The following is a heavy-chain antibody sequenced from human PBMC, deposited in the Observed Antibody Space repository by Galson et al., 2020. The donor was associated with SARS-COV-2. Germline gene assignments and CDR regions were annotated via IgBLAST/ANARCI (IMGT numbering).Heavy chain of an antibody. CDR3: ARTYSGSYFSYFDY. CDR1: GFTFSSYA. D-gene: IGHD1-26*01. V-gene: IGHV3-30*01. J-gene: IGHJ4*02. CDR2: ISYDGSNK. Sequence: GGSLRLSCAASGFTFSSYAMHWVRQAPGKGLEWVAVISYDGSNKYYADSVKGRFTISRDNSKNTLYLQMNSLRSEDTAVYYCARTYSGSYFSYFDYWGQGTLVIVSS.